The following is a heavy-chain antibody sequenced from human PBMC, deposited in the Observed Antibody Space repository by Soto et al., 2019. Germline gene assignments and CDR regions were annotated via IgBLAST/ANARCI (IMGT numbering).Heavy chain of an antibody. V-gene: IGHV4-31*03. CDR1: GGSISSGGYY. Sequence: SETLSLTCTVSGGSISSGGYYWSWIRQHPGKGLEWIGYIYYSGSTYYNPSLKSRVTISVDTSKNQFSLKLSSVTAADTAVYYCARTGITGTTKTNLYDMDVWGQGTTVTVS. CDR2: IYYSGST. CDR3: ARTGITGTTKTNLYDMDV. D-gene: IGHD1-7*01. J-gene: IGHJ6*02.